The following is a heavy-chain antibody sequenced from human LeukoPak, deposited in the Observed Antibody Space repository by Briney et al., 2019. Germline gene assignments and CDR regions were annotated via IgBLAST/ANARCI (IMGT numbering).Heavy chain of an antibody. CDR3: AKFLPTHIEVAAYYIDY. V-gene: IGHV3-23*01. J-gene: IGHJ4*02. D-gene: IGHD2-21*01. Sequence: GGSLRLSCAASGFTFSSYAMSWVRQTPGKGLEWVSAISGSGGSTYYADSVKGRFTISRDKSKNTLYLQMNSLRAEDTAVYYCAKFLPTHIEVAAYYIDYWGQGTLVTVSS. CDR1: GFTFSSYA. CDR2: ISGSGGST.